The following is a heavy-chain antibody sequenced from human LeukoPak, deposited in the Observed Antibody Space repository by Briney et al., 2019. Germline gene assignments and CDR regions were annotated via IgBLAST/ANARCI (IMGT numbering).Heavy chain of an antibody. CDR3: AKDRYGSSWNDAFDI. D-gene: IGHD6-13*01. CDR1: GFNFSSYA. J-gene: IGHJ3*02. Sequence: PGGSLRLSCAASGFNFSSYAMSWVRQAPGKGLEWVSAISGSGGSTYYADSVKGRFTISRDNSKNALYLQMNSLRAEDTAVYYCAKDRYGSSWNDAFDIWGQGTMVTVSS. V-gene: IGHV3-23*01. CDR2: ISGSGGST.